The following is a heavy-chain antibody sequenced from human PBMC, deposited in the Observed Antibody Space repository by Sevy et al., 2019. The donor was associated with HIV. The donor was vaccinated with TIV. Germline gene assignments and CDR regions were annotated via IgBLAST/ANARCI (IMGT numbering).Heavy chain of an antibody. CDR1: GFTFSDYY. D-gene: IGHD3-10*01. CDR2: ISSSGSTI. CDR3: ARGRGSGSYTGYYFDS. V-gene: IGHV3-11*01. Sequence: GGSLRLSCAASGFTFSDYYMSWIRQAPGKGLEWVSYISSSGSTIYYTDSLKGRFTISRDNAKNSLYLQMNSLGPEDTAVYYCARGRGSGSYTGYYFDSWGQGTLVTVSS. J-gene: IGHJ4*02.